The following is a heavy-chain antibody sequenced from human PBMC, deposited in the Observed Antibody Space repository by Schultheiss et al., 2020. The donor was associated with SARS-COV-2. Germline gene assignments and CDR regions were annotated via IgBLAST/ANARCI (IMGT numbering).Heavy chain of an antibody. CDR3: ARIPSKYSSSWYYYYYGMDV. Sequence: GGSLRLSCAASGFTFSSYEMNWVRQAPGKGLEWVSYISSSGSTIYYADSVKGRFTISRDNAKNSLYLQMNSLRAEDTAVYYCARIPSKYSSSWYYYYYGMDVWGQGTTVTVSS. V-gene: IGHV3-48*03. CDR1: GFTFSSYE. CDR2: ISSSGSTI. D-gene: IGHD6-13*01. J-gene: IGHJ6*02.